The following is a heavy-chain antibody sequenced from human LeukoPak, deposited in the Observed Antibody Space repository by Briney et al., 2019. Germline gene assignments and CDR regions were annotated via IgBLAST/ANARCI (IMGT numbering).Heavy chain of an antibody. Sequence: KPSETLSLTCTVSGGSISSYYWSWIRQPPGKGLEWIGYMYYSGSTNYNPSLKSRVTISVDTSKNQFSLKLSSVTAADTAGYYCARVNPLQLERPDAFDIWGQGTVVTVSS. D-gene: IGHD5-18*01. J-gene: IGHJ3*02. V-gene: IGHV4-59*01. CDR1: GGSISSYY. CDR2: MYYSGST. CDR3: ARVNPLQLERPDAFDI.